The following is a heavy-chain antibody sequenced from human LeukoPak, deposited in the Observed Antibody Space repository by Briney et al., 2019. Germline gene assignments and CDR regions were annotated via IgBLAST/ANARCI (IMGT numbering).Heavy chain of an antibody. Sequence: SETLSLTCTVSGGSISSYYWSWIRQPPGKGLEWIGYIYYSGSTNYNPSLKSRVTISVDTSKNQFSLKLSSVTAADTAVYYCARDGRAGSLFAYWGQGTLVTVSS. CDR3: ARDGRAGSLFAY. D-gene: IGHD6-19*01. J-gene: IGHJ4*02. V-gene: IGHV4-59*01. CDR1: GGSISSYY. CDR2: IYYSGST.